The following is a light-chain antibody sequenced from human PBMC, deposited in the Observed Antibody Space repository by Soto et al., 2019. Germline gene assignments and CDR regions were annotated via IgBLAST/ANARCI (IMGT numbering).Light chain of an antibody. V-gene: IGKV3-15*01. CDR2: GAS. CDR1: QSVSSA. J-gene: IGKJ5*01. CDR3: QQANSFPIT. Sequence: EILMTQSPATLSVSPGERATLSCRASQSVSSALAWYQHNPGRAPRLLIYGASTRATGIPARFSGSGSGTDFTLTITGLQPEDSATYFCQQANSFPITFGQGTRLEIK.